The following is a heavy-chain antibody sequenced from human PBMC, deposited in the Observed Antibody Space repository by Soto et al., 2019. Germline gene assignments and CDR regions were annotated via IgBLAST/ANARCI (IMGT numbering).Heavy chain of an antibody. V-gene: IGHV4-34*09. J-gene: IGHJ4*02. D-gene: IGHD2-15*01. CDR1: GGSFSGYY. CDR2: INHSGST. CDR3: ARASKGVAATPSLVY. Sequence: PSETLSLTCAVYGGSFSGYYWSWVRQPPGKGLEWIGEINHSGSTYYNPSLKSRVTISVDTSKNQFSLKLSSVTAADTAVYYCARASKGVAATPSLVYWGQGTLVTVSS.